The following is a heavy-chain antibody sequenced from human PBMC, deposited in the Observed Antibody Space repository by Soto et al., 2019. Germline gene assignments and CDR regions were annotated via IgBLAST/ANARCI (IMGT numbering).Heavy chain of an antibody. V-gene: IGHV4-31*03. Sequence: QVQLQESGPGLVKPSQTLFLNCSVSGDSINNADYYWSWIRQHAGQGLEWIGYIYYSGTTYYNPSLXXRVTISMDTSKNQFSLEMSSVTAADTAVYYCARVRGHGFDFRGQGTMVTVSS. D-gene: IGHD3-10*01. CDR2: IYYSGTT. J-gene: IGHJ3*01. CDR1: GDSINNADYY. CDR3: ARVRGHGFDF.